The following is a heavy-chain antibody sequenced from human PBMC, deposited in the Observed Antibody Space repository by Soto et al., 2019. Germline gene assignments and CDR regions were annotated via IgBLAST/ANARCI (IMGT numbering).Heavy chain of an antibody. J-gene: IGHJ3*02. CDR3: AHSRYCSATSCYAAAFDI. CDR1: GFSLSTSGVG. Sequence: QITLKESGPTLVKPTQTLTLTCTFSGFSLSTSGVGVGWIRQPPGKALEWLALIYWDDDKRYNPSLKSRLTITKDTSKSQVVLTMTNMDPVDTATYFCAHSRYCSATSCYAAAFDIWGQGTMVTVSS. V-gene: IGHV2-5*02. D-gene: IGHD2-2*01. CDR2: IYWDDDK.